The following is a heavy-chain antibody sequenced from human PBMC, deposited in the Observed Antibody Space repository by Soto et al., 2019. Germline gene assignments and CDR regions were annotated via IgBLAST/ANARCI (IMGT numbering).Heavy chain of an antibody. D-gene: IGHD4-17*01. CDR2: ISGSGGST. CDR1: GFTFSSYA. J-gene: IGHJ2*01. V-gene: IGHV3-23*01. Sequence: EVQLLESGGGLVQPGGSLRLSCAASGFTFSSYAMNWVRQAPGKGLEWVSVISGSGGSTYYADAVKGRFTISRDNSKNTLYLQMNSLRAEDTAVYYCTKRTVGWYFDLWGRGTLVTVSS. CDR3: TKRTVGWYFDL.